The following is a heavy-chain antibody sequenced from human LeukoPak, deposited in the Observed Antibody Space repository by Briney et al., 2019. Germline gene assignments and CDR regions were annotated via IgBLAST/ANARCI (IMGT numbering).Heavy chain of an antibody. J-gene: IGHJ5*02. D-gene: IGHD3-3*01. Sequence: SVKVSCKASGGTFSSYAISWVRQAPGQGLEWMGGIIPIFGTANYARKFQGRVTITADESTSTAYMELSSLRSEDTAVYYCARDVGVLRFLEWLSREEWFDPWGQGTLVTVSS. CDR3: ARDVGVLRFLEWLSREEWFDP. V-gene: IGHV1-69*13. CDR2: IIPIFGTA. CDR1: GGTFSSYA.